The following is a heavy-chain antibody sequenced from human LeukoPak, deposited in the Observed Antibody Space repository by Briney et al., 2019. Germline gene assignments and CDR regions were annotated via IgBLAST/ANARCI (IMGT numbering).Heavy chain of an antibody. CDR2: INHSGST. V-gene: IGHV4-34*01. J-gene: IGHJ5*02. CDR3: ARWHSSGGIDP. D-gene: IGHD3-10*01. Sequence: SETLSLTCAVYGGSFSGYYWSWIRQPPGKGLEWIGEINHSGSTNYNLSLKSRVTISVDTSKNQFSLKQSSVTAADTAVYYCARWHSSGGIDPWGQGTLVTVSS. CDR1: GGSFSGYY.